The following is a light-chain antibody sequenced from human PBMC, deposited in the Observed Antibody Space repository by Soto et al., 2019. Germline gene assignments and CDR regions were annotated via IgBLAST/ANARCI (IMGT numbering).Light chain of an antibody. J-gene: IGLJ3*02. CDR1: SSDVGGYNY. CDR3: SSYTSSSTWV. CDR2: DVS. Sequence: QSALTQPASVSGSPGQSITISCTGTSSDVGGYNYVSWYQQHPGKAPKLMIYDVSNRPSGVSNRFSRSKSGNTASLTISGLQAEDEADYYCSSYTSSSTWVFGGGTKVTVL. V-gene: IGLV2-14*01.